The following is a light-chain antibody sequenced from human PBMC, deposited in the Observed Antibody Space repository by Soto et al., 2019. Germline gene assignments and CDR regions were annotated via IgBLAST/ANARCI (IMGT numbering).Light chain of an antibody. Sequence: IQMTQSPSSLSASVGDRFTITCMASQSISGWLAWYQQKPGKAPKLLMYDASSLQSGVTSRFSGSGSGTEFTLTISSLQPDDFATYYCQQYNSYLATVGGETKVDIK. V-gene: IGKV1-5*01. J-gene: IGKJ4*01. CDR2: DAS. CDR1: QSISGW. CDR3: QQYNSYLAT.